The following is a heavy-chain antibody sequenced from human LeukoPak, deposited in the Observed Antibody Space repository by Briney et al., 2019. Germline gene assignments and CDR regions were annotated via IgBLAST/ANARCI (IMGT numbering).Heavy chain of an antibody. Sequence: GASVKVSCKASGYTFTSYYMHWVRQAPGQGLEWMGIINPSGGSTNYAQKLQGRVTMTTDTSTSTAYMELRSLRSDDTAVYYCARDLRWLMTTVVTRGGNWFDPWGQGTLVTVSS. CDR2: INPSGGST. CDR1: GYTFTSYY. J-gene: IGHJ5*02. D-gene: IGHD4-23*01. V-gene: IGHV1-46*01. CDR3: ARDLRWLMTTVVTRGGNWFDP.